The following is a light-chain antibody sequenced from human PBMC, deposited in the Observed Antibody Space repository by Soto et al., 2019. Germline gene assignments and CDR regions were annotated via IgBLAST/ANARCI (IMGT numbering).Light chain of an antibody. CDR3: QQYGSSPRT. Sequence: EIVLTQSPGTLSLSPGERATLSCRASQSVGGSYLAWYQQKPGQAPRLLIYGASIRATGIPDRFSGSGSGADFTHTRTILEPEDFAVYCWQQYGSSPRTGGQGTKVEIK. CDR2: GAS. CDR1: QSVGGSY. J-gene: IGKJ1*01. V-gene: IGKV3-20*01.